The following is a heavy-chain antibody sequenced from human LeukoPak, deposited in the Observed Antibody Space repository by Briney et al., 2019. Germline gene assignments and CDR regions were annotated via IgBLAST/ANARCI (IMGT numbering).Heavy chain of an antibody. Sequence: ASVKVSCKASGYTFTDYYMHWVRQAPGQGLEWMGIINPSDGSTSYAQKFQGRVTMTRDTATSTVYMALSSLTSEDTAVYYCARDRLLCSGDNCYLDYWGQGTLVTVSS. CDR3: ARDRLLCSGDNCYLDY. J-gene: IGHJ4*02. CDR2: INPSDGST. V-gene: IGHV1-46*01. D-gene: IGHD2-15*01. CDR1: GYTFTDYY.